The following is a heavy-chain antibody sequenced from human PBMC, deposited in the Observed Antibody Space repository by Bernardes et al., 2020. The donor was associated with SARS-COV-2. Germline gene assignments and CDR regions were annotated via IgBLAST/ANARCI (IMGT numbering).Heavy chain of an antibody. V-gene: IGHV4-34*01. J-gene: IGHJ4*02. Sequence: SETLSLTCAVYGGSFSSYYWSWIRQSPGKGLEWIGEIYHSGSTNYNPSLKSRVTISVDTSKNQFSLKLSSVTAADTAVYYCARGRGLYVVPAAMVYFDYWGQGTLVTVSS. CDR3: ARGRGLYVVPAAMVYFDY. CDR2: IYHSGST. D-gene: IGHD2-2*01. CDR1: GGSFSSYY.